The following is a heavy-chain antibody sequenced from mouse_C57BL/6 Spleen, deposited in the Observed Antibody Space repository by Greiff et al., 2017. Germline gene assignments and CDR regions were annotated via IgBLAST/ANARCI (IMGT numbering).Heavy chain of an antibody. V-gene: IGHV1-52*01. CDR3: ARLYGLYYFDY. J-gene: IGHJ2*01. CDR1: GYTFTSYW. CDR2: IDPSDSET. D-gene: IGHD1-1*01. Sequence: VQLQQSGAELVRPGSSVKLSCKASGYTFTSYWMHWVKQRPIQGLEWIGNIDPSDSETHYNQKFKDKATLTVDKSSSTAYMQLSSLTSEDSAVYYCARLYGLYYFDYWGQGTTLTVSS.